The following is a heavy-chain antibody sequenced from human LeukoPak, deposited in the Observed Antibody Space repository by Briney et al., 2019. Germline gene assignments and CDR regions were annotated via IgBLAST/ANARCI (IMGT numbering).Heavy chain of an antibody. D-gene: IGHD1-26*01. J-gene: IGHJ4*02. CDR3: VRQGTVGEFDY. CDR1: GFTLSRHW. CDR2: IISDGSMT. Sequence: GGSLRLSCAASGFTLSRHWMHWARQAPGKGLVWVSRIISDGSMTNYADSVKGRFTISRDNAKNTLYVQMNSLRAEDSAVYYCVRQGTVGEFDYWGQGTLVTVSS. V-gene: IGHV3-74*01.